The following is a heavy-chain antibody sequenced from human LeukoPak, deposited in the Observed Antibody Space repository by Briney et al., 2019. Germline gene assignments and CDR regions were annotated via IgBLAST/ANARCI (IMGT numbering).Heavy chain of an antibody. CDR3: ARDYCTSTSCYYYMDV. CDR2: IYHSGST. D-gene: IGHD2-2*01. CDR1: GGSISSGTYY. J-gene: IGHJ6*03. Sequence: SETLSLTCTVSGGSISSGTYYWSWIRQPPEKGLEWIGYIYHSGSTYYNPSLKSRVTISVDRSKNQFSLKLSSVTAADTAVYYCARDYCTSTSCYYYMDVWGKGTTVTVSS. V-gene: IGHV4-30-2*01.